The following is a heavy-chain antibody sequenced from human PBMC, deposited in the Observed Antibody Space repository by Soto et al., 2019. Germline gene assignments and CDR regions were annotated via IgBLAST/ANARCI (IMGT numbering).Heavy chain of an antibody. J-gene: IGHJ4*02. CDR3: ARGRKSAFDY. CDR2: TYYASKWNN. V-gene: IGHV6-1*01. CDR1: GDSVSSNGVA. Sequence: QVQLQQSGPGLMKPSQTLSLTCAISGDSVSSNGVAWNWIRQSPSRGLEWLGRTYYASKWNNGYSPSVKSRITINPDTSKNQFSLQLHFVTPEDTAVYYCARGRKSAFDYWGQGTLVTVSS.